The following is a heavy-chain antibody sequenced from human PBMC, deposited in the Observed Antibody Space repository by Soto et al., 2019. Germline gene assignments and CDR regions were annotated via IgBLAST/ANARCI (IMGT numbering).Heavy chain of an antibody. CDR3: ARIPHYSDSYYMDY. CDR2: INWDNNK. J-gene: IGHJ4*02. D-gene: IGHD2-21*01. V-gene: IGHV2-70*01. Sequence: SGPTLVNPTQTLTLTCTFSGFSLSTLGTCVTWIRQPPGKALEWLALINWDNNKYYNTSLETRLTISRDTSKNQVVLTMTNVDPVDTATYYCARIPHYSDSYYMDYWGQGTLVTVSS. CDR1: GFSLSTLGTC.